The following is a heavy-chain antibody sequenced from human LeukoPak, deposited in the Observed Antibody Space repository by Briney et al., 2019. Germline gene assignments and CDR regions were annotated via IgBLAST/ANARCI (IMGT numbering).Heavy chain of an antibody. J-gene: IGHJ4*02. CDR1: GGSISSSSYY. CDR3: ASGGYSYGIFDY. V-gene: IGHV4-39*07. D-gene: IGHD5-18*01. Sequence: SETLSLTCTVSGGSISSSSYYWGWIRQPPGKGLEWIGSIYYSGSTYYNPYLKSRVTISVDTSKNQFSLKLSSVTAADTAVYYCASGGYSYGIFDYWGQGTLVTVSS. CDR2: IYYSGST.